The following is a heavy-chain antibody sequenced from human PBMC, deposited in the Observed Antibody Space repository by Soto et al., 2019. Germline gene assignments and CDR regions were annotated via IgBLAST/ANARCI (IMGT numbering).Heavy chain of an antibody. D-gene: IGHD6-19*01. CDR2: IYYSGST. CDR1: GGSVSSGSYY. J-gene: IGHJ5*01. Sequence: QVQLQESGPGLVKPSETLSLTCTVSGGSVSSGSYYWSWIRQPPGKGLEWIGYIYYSGSTNYNPSLKSRVTISVDTSKNHFALKLSSVTAADTAVYYCARAGSCWYNSWGQGTLVTVSS. V-gene: IGHV4-61*03. CDR3: ARAGSCWYNS.